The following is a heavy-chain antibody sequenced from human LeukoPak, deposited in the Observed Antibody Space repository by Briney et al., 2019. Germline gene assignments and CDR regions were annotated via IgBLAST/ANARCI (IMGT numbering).Heavy chain of an antibody. CDR1: GFTFRSHA. Sequence: GGSLRLSCVGSGFTFRSHAMSWVRQAPEKGLEFVSGIYENGGTTYYADSVKGRFSISRDNSKNTLYLQMNSLRAEDTGVYYCAKDHYWSIDYWGRGTLVTVSS. CDR2: IYENGGTT. CDR3: AKDHYWSIDY. J-gene: IGHJ4*02. V-gene: IGHV3-23*01. D-gene: IGHD3-3*01.